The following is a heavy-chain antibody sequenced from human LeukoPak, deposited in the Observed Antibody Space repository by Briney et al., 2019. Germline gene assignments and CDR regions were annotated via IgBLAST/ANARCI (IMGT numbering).Heavy chain of an antibody. J-gene: IGHJ5*02. CDR2: INPSGGST. Sequence: ASVKVSCKASGYTFTSYYMHWVRQAPGQGLEWMGIINPSGGSTSYAQKFQGRVTMTRDMSTSTVYMELSSLRSEDTAVYYCARDEGSRYYYDSRGLGGGWFDPWGQGTLVTVSS. D-gene: IGHD3-22*01. CDR3: ARDEGSRYYYDSRGLGGGWFDP. CDR1: GYTFTSYY. V-gene: IGHV1-46*01.